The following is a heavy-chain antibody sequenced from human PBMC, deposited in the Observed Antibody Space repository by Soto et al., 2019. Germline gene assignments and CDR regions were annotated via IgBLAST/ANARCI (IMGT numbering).Heavy chain of an antibody. CDR1: GGSISSGAYY. CDR2: IYYSGST. D-gene: IGHD2-2*02. Sequence: QVQLPESGPGLVKPSHTLSLTCSVSGGSISSGAYYWSWIRQSPGKGLEWMGYIYYSGSTYYNPSLKGRVRISLDTSKNQFSLGLSSVTAADTSVYFCSMAAQLLYGLYDSYYFRDVWGRGTTVTVAS. V-gene: IGHV4-30-4*01. CDR3: SMAAQLLYGLYDSYYFRDV. J-gene: IGHJ6*02.